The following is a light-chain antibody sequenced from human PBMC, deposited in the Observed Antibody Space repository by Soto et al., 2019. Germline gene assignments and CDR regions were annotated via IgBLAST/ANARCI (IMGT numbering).Light chain of an antibody. V-gene: IGKV3-15*01. CDR2: GAS. CDR1: QSVSST. CDR3: QQYNKWPRT. Sequence: EKVIPHSPATLSVSPGERAVLSCRGSQSVSSTXAWYQQKPDQAPRLLIYGASTRAIDIPARFSGSGSETEFTLPISSLQSEDCAGYYCQQYNKWPRTFGQGTKVDIK. J-gene: IGKJ1*01.